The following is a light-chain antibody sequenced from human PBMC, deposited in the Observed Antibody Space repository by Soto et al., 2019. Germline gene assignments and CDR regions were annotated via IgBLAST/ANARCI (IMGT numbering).Light chain of an antibody. J-gene: IGKJ4*01. CDR3: QQYNNWPLT. CDR1: QSVSSN. Sequence: EIVMTQSPATLSVSPGERATLSCRASQSVSSNLAWYQQEPGQAPRLLIYGASTRATGIPASFSGSESRTEFTLTISSLQSEDFAVYYCQQYNNWPLTFGGGTKVEIK. CDR2: GAS. V-gene: IGKV3-15*01.